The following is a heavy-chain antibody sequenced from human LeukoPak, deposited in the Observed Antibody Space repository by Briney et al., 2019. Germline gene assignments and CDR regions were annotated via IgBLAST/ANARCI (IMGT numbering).Heavy chain of an antibody. J-gene: IGHJ4*02. V-gene: IGHV4-38-2*02. D-gene: IGHD2-2*01. CDR2: IYHSGST. Sequence: SETLSLTCTVSGYSINSGYYWGWIRQPPGKGLEWIGSIYHSGSTYYNPSLKSRVTISVDTSKNQFSLKLSSVTAADTAVYYCARPSLGLPAAFFDYWGQGTLVTVS. CDR1: GYSINSGYY. CDR3: ARPSLGLPAAFFDY.